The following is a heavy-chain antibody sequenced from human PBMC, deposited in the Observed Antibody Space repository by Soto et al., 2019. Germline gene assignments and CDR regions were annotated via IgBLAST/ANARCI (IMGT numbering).Heavy chain of an antibody. D-gene: IGHD4-17*01. Sequence: QITLKESGPTLVKPTQTLTLTCTFSGFSLSTNGVGVGWIRQPPGKALECLALIYWNDDERYSPSLKSRLTITKDTSENQVVLTMTNMDPVDTATYYCAHRADYGDLRIFDYWGQGTLVTVSS. V-gene: IGHV2-5*01. CDR1: GFSLSTNGVG. CDR3: AHRADYGDLRIFDY. CDR2: IYWNDDE. J-gene: IGHJ4*02.